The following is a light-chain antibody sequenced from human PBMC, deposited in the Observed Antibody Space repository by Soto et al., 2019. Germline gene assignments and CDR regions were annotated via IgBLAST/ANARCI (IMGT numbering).Light chain of an antibody. V-gene: IGLV1-40*01. CDR3: QSSDSSLSAGV. CDR2: DNS. J-gene: IGLJ2*01. Sequence: QSVLTQPASVSGAPGQRVTISCTGSSSDIGAGYDVHWYQQLPGTAPKLLIYDNSNRPSGVADRFSGSKSGTSASLAITGVQAEEEADYYCQSSDSSLSAGVFGGGTKLTVL. CDR1: SSDIGAGYD.